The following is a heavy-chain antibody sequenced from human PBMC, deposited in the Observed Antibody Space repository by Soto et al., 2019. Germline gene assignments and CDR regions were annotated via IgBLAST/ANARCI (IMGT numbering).Heavy chain of an antibody. CDR2: IWYDGSNK. Sequence: GGSLRLSCAASGFTFSSYGMHWVRQAPGKGLEWVAVIWYDGSNKYYADSVKGRFTISRDNSKNTLYLQMNSLRAEDTAVYYCARDHLNYYDSSGYYQPWGQGTLVTVSS. D-gene: IGHD3-22*01. CDR1: GFTFSSYG. J-gene: IGHJ5*02. CDR3: ARDHLNYYDSSGYYQP. V-gene: IGHV3-33*01.